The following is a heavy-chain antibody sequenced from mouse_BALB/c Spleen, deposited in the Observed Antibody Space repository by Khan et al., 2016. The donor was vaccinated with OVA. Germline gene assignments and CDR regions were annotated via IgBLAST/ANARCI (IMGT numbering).Heavy chain of an antibody. D-gene: IGHD2-3*01. CDR3: RRTGYYYFDY. Sequence: EVELVESGGGLVQPGGSRKLSCAASGFTFSGFGMHWVRQAPEKGLEWVEFISRDSNTIYYADTVKGRFTISRDNPKNTLFLQMTSLRSEDTAMYFCRRTGYYYFDYWGQGTTLTVSS. J-gene: IGHJ2*01. V-gene: IGHV5-17*02. CDR1: GFTFSGFG. CDR2: ISRDSNTI.